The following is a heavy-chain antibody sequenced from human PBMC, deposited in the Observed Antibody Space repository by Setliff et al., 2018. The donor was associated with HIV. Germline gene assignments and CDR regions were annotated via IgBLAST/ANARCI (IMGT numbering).Heavy chain of an antibody. CDR3: ATDSPSFY. J-gene: IGHJ4*02. Sequence: GSLRLSCAASGFTFSSYEMNWVRQAPGKGLEWVSYISGSGSAMYYADSVEGRFTISRDNAKNSLYLQMKSLRAEDTALYYCATDSPSFYWGQGTLVTVS. D-gene: IGHD2-2*01. CDR2: ISGSGSAM. V-gene: IGHV3-48*03. CDR1: GFTFSSYE.